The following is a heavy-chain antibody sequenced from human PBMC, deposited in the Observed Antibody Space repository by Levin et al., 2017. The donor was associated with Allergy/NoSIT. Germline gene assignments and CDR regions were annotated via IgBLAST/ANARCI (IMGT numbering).Heavy chain of an antibody. V-gene: IGHV5-51*01. CDR3: ARRGTRDYYYYMDV. Sequence: KPGGSLRLSCQGSGYSFTSYWIGWVRQMPGKGLEWMGIIYPGDSDTRYSPSFQGQVPISADKSISTAYLQWSSLKASDTAIYYCARRGTRDYYYYMDVWGKGTTVTVSS. CDR1: GYSFTSYW. D-gene: IGHD1-1*01. CDR2: IYPGDSDT. J-gene: IGHJ6*03.